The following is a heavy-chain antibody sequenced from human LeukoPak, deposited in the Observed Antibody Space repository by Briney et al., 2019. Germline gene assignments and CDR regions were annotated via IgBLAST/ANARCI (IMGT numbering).Heavy chain of an antibody. V-gene: IGHV3-48*04. D-gene: IGHD3-3*02. CDR1: GLTFSSYW. CDR3: AREVLEIDY. J-gene: IGHJ4*02. CDR2: ISSSGSTI. Sequence: GSLRLSCAASGLTFSSYWMSWVRQAPGKGLEWVSYISSSGSTIHYADSVKGRLTISRDNAKNSLYLQMNSLRAEGTAVYYCAREVLEIDYWGQGTLVTVSS.